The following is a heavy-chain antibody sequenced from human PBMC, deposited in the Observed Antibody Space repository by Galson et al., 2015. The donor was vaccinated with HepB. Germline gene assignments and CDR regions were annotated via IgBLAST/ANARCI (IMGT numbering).Heavy chain of an antibody. CDR1: GYTFTSYH. D-gene: IGHD1-26*01. CDR3: ARGMREGWYFNL. CDR2: INPSGGST. J-gene: IGHJ2*01. Sequence: SVKVSCKASGYTFTSYHMHWVRQAPGQGLEWMGKINPSGGSTRYSQKFQGRVSMTRVTSTSTVYMDLTSLTSDDTAIYYCARGMREGWYFNLWGRGTLVSVSS. V-gene: IGHV1-46*01.